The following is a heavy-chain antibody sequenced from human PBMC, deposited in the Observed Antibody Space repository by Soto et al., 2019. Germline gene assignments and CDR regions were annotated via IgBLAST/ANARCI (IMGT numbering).Heavy chain of an antibody. Sequence: GSLRLSCAASGFTFSSYWMSWVRQAPGKGLEWVANIKQDGSEKYYVDSVKGRFTISRDNAKNSLYLQMNSLRAEDTAVYYCARDPYDFWSGYPPTYGMDVWGQGTTVTVS. V-gene: IGHV3-7*01. J-gene: IGHJ6*02. CDR3: ARDPYDFWSGYPPTYGMDV. D-gene: IGHD3-3*01. CDR1: GFTFSSYW. CDR2: IKQDGSEK.